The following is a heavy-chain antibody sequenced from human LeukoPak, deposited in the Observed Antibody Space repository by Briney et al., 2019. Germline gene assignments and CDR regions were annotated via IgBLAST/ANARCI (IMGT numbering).Heavy chain of an antibody. J-gene: IGHJ5*02. CDR3: ARGPITMVRGAPPNWFDP. V-gene: IGHV3-48*03. Sequence: GGSLRLSCAASGFTFSSYEMNWVRQAPGKGLEWVSYISSSGGTIYYADSVKGRFTISRDNAKNSLYLQMNSLRAEDTAVYYCARGPITMVRGAPPNWFDPWGQGTLVTVSS. D-gene: IGHD3-10*01. CDR1: GFTFSSYE. CDR2: ISSSGGTI.